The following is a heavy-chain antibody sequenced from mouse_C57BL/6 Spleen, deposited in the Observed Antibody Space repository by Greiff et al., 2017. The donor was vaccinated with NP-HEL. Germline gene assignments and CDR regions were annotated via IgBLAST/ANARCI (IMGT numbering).Heavy chain of an antibody. CDR1: GYTFTDYY. V-gene: IGHV1-26*01. CDR2: INPNNGGT. CDR3: ARRKGLSMDY. J-gene: IGHJ4*01. Sequence: EVQLQQSGPELVKPGASVKISCKASGYTFTDYYMNWVKQSHGKSLEWIGDINPNNGGTSYNQKFKGKATLTVDKSSSTAYMELRSLTSEDSAVYYCARRKGLSMDYWGQGTSVTVSS. D-gene: IGHD6-1*01.